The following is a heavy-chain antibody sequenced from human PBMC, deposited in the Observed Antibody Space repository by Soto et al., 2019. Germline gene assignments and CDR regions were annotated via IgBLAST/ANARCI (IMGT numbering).Heavy chain of an antibody. CDR1: GFTFSSYG. Sequence: QVQLVESGGGVVQPGTSLRLSCAASGFTFSSYGMHWVRQAPGKGLEWVAVISYDGSNKYYADSVKGRFTISRDNSKNTMYLQMNRLRAGETAVYYCAKVAVGAPDDLDYWGQGTLVTGSS. D-gene: IGHD1-26*01. CDR2: ISYDGSNK. CDR3: AKVAVGAPDDLDY. V-gene: IGHV3-30*18. J-gene: IGHJ4*02.